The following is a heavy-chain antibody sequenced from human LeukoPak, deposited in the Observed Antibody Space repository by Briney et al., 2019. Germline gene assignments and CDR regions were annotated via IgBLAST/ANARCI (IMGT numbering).Heavy chain of an antibody. CDR1: GGTFSSYA. CDR2: IIPIFGTA. Sequence: GASVKVSCKASGGTFSSYAISWVRQAPGQGLEWTGGIIPIFGTANYAQKFQGRVTITADESTSTAYMELSSLRSEDTAVYYCARVDSSGASVWFDPWGQGTLVTVSS. V-gene: IGHV1-69*13. D-gene: IGHD3-22*01. J-gene: IGHJ5*02. CDR3: ARVDSSGASVWFDP.